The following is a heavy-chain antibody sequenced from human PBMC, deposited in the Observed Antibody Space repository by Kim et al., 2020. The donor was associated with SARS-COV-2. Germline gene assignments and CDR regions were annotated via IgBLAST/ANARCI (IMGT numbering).Heavy chain of an antibody. V-gene: IGHV4-59*01. D-gene: IGHD3-22*01. J-gene: IGHJ4*02. CDR3: VTKRADSSGFIDY. Sequence: NYHPSLLSRVTISTDTSQTQFSLQLTSVTAADTAVYYCVTKRADSSGFIDYWGQGTLVTVSS.